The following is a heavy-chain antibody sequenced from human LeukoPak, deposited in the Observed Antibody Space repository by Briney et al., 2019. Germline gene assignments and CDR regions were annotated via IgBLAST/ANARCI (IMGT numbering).Heavy chain of an antibody. V-gene: IGHV4-31*03. CDR2: IYYSGST. Sequence: SETLSLTRTVSGVSISSGGYYWSWIRQHPGKGLEWIGYIYYSGSTYYNPSLKSRVTISVDTSKSQFSLKLSSVTAADTAVYYCARLPIADCSGGSCYSYCFDYWGQGTLVTVSS. D-gene: IGHD2-15*01. CDR1: GVSISSGGYY. J-gene: IGHJ4*02. CDR3: ARLPIADCSGGSCYSYCFDY.